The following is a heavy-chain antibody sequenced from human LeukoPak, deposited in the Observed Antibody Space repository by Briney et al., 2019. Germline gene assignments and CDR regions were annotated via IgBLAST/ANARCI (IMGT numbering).Heavy chain of an antibody. D-gene: IGHD1-14*01. V-gene: IGHV3-74*01. CDR3: ARGTKYKGGVDY. J-gene: IGHJ4*02. CDR1: GFTFSSYW. Sequence: GGSLRLSCAASGFTFSSYWMHWVRQAPGKGLVWVSRINSDGSSTSYADSVKGRFTISRDNAKNTLYLQMNSLRAEDTAVYYCARGTKYKGGVDYWGQGTLVTVSS. CDR2: INSDGSST.